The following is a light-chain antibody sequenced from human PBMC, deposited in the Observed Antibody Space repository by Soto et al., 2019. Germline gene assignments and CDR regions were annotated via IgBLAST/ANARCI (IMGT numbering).Light chain of an antibody. J-gene: IGLJ2*01. V-gene: IGLV2-23*01. CDR2: EGS. CDR1: SSDVGSYNL. CDR3: CSYAGSSTFGVV. Sequence: QSALTQPASVSGSPGQSITISCTGTSSDVGSYNLVSWYQQHPGKAPKLMIYEGSKRPSGVSNRFSGSKSGNTASLTISGLPAEDEADYYCCSYAGSSTFGVVFGGGTQLTVL.